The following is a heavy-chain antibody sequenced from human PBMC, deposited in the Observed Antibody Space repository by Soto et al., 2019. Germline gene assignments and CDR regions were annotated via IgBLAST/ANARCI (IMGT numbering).Heavy chain of an antibody. J-gene: IGHJ3*02. Sequence: GGSLRLSCAASGSTFSSYGMHWVRQAPGKGLEWVAVIWYDGSNKYYADSVKGRFTISRDNSKNTLYLQMNSLRAEDTAVYYCSGVAASDDAFDIWGQGTMVTVSS. D-gene: IGHD6-13*01. V-gene: IGHV3-33*01. CDR1: GSTFSSYG. CDR3: SGVAASDDAFDI. CDR2: IWYDGSNK.